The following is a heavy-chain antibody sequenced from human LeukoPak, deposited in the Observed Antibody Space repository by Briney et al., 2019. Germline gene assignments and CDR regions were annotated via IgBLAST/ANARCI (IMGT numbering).Heavy chain of an antibody. V-gene: IGHV1-8*03. Sequence: ASVKVSCKASGYTFTSYDINWVRQATGQGLEWMGWMNPNSGNTGYAQKFQGRVTITRNTSISTAYMELSSLRSEDTAVYYCARSSIAARRRFYWFDPWGQGTLVTVSS. D-gene: IGHD6-6*01. CDR2: MNPNSGNT. CDR1: GYTFTSYD. J-gene: IGHJ5*02. CDR3: ARSSIAARRRFYWFDP.